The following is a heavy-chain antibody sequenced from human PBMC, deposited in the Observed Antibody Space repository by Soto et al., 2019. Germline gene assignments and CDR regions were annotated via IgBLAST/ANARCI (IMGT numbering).Heavy chain of an antibody. V-gene: IGHV3-30-3*01. CDR3: ASDPNYYDSSGYYNGMDV. CDR1: GFTFSSYA. J-gene: IGHJ6*02. D-gene: IGHD3-22*01. Sequence: ESVGGVVQPGRSLRLSCAASGFTFSSYAMHWVRQAPGKGLEWVAVISYDGSNKYYADSVKGRFTISRDNSKNTLYLQMNSLRAEDTAVYYCASDPNYYDSSGYYNGMDVWGQGTTVTVSS. CDR2: ISYDGSNK.